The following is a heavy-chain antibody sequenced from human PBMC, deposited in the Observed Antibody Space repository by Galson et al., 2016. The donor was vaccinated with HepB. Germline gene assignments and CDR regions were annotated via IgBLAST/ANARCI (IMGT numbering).Heavy chain of an antibody. D-gene: IGHD2/OR15-2a*01. CDR2: IKQDGSEK. CDR1: GFNFYTYW. V-gene: IGHV3-7*03. CDR3: AREIGVRGKYSQYNYYGMDV. J-gene: IGHJ6*02. Sequence: SLRLSCAASGFNFYTYWMSWVRQAPGKGLEWVANIKQDGSEKHYVDSVKGRFTISRDNAKNSLCLQMNSLRAEDTAAYYCAREIGVRGKYSQYNYYGMDVWGQGTTVTVSS.